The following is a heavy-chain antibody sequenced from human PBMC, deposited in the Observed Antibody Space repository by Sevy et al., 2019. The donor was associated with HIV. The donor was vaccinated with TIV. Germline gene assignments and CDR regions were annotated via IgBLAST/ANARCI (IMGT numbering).Heavy chain of an antibody. J-gene: IGHJ4*02. CDR2: ISSGSSYI. Sequence: GGSLRLSCAASGFTFNYHFMNWVRQVPGKGLEWVSYISSGSSYINYSDSVKGRFTISRDNAKNLVFLEMNNLRPEDTAVYFCAREDYYGSLYYFDYWGQGTLVTVSS. CDR3: AREDYYGSLYYFDY. V-gene: IGHV3-21*01. D-gene: IGHD3-10*01. CDR1: GFTFNYHF.